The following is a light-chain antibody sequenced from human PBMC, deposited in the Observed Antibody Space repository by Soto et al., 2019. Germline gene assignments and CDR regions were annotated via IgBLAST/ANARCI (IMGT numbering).Light chain of an antibody. CDR3: QQYGSSPST. V-gene: IGKV3-20*01. J-gene: IGKJ1*01. CDR1: QSVSSSY. Sequence: EIVLTQSPGTLSLSPGERATLSCRASQSVSSSYLAWCQQKPGQAPRLLIYGASSRATGIPDRFSGSGSGTDFTLTISRLEPEDFAVYYCQQYGSSPSTFGPGTKVEIK. CDR2: GAS.